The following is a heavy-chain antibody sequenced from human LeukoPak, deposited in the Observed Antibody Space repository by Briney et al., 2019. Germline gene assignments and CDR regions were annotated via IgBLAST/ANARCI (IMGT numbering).Heavy chain of an antibody. CDR2: IYTSGST. J-gene: IGHJ6*03. CDR3: ARTLPYYYYMDV. CDR1: GGSISSYY. V-gene: IGHV4-4*08. Sequence: SETLSLTCTVSGGSISSYYWSWIRQPPGKGLEWIGRIYTSGSTNYNPSLKSRVTISVDTSKNQFSLKLSSVTAADTAVYYCARTLPYYYYMDVWGKGTTVTVSS. D-gene: IGHD2/OR15-2a*01.